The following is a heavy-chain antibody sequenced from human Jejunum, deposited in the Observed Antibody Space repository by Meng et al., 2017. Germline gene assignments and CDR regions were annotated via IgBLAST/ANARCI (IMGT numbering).Heavy chain of an antibody. CDR3: ARAYCTDVSCHDFFDS. V-gene: IGHV4-4*02. Sequence: QVRLPGSGPGLVKPSGTLSLTCAVSGASISRTNWWSWVRQPPGKGLEWIGKIDPSESTHYNPSLKGRVTISADRSKNQFSLRLTSVTAADTAIYYCARAYCTDVSCHDFFDSWGQGTLVTVSS. CDR2: IDPSEST. D-gene: IGHD2-8*01. CDR1: GASISRTNW. J-gene: IGHJ4*02.